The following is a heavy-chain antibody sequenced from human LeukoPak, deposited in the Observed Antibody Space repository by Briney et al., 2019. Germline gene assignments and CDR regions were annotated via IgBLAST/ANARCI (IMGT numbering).Heavy chain of an antibody. CDR2: IWYDGSQK. V-gene: IGHV3-33*01. D-gene: IGHD4-17*01. J-gene: IGHJ4*02. Sequence: PGGSLRLSCAASGYTFSSHGMYWVRQAPGKGLEWVALIWYDGSQKYYADSVKGRFTISRDNAKNSLYLQMNSLRAEDTAVYYCARDSTYGSPRAGHWGQGTLVTVSS. CDR3: ARDSTYGSPRAGH. CDR1: GYTFSSHG.